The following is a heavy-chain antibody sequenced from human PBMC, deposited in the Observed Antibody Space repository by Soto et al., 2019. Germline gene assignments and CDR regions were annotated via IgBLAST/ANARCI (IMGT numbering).Heavy chain of an antibody. Sequence: KTSETLSLTCAVDGRSFSGYYWSWIRQPPGKGLEWIGEINHSGSTNYNPSLKSRVTISVDTSKNQFSLKLSSVTAADTAVYYCARVLFLGVGFYYGLDDWGQGTSVTTSS. V-gene: IGHV4-34*01. CDR2: INHSGST. J-gene: IGHJ6*02. D-gene: IGHD5-12*01. CDR3: ARVLFLGVGFYYGLDD. CDR1: GRSFSGYY.